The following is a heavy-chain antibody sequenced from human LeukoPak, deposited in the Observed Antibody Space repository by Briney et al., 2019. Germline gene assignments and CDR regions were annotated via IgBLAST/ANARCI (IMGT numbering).Heavy chain of an antibody. CDR3: ARGGTGYSSSGFEY. Sequence: SETLSLTCTVSGGSISSGSYYWSWIRQPAGKGLEWIGRIYTSGSTIYNPSLKSRVTISVDTSKNQFSLKLTSVTATDTAVYYCARGGTGYSSSGFEYWGQGTLVTVSS. CDR1: GGSISSGSYY. J-gene: IGHJ4*02. CDR2: IYTSGST. D-gene: IGHD6-13*01. V-gene: IGHV4-61*02.